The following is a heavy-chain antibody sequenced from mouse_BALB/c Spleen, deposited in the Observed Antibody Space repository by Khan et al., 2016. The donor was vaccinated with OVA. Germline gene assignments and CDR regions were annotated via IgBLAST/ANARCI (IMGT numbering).Heavy chain of an antibody. V-gene: IGHV3-2*02. Sequence: EVQLVETGPGLVKPSQSLALTCTVSGSSIPSDYAWNWIRKFPGSQLEWMGYIRNSGNTSYKPSLKSRTTITRDTSKNQVFLQLNSVTTEDTATYYCAREGNWYFDVWGAGTTVTVSS. J-gene: IGHJ1*01. CDR1: GSSIPSDYA. CDR2: IRNSGNT. CDR3: AREGNWYFDV.